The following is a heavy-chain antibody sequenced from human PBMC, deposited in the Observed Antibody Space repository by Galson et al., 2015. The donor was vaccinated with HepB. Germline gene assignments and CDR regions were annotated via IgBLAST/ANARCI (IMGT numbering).Heavy chain of an antibody. CDR2: INSDGSST. Sequence: SLRLSCAASGFTFSSYWMHWVRQAPGKGLVWVSRINSDGSSTSYADSVKGRLTISRDNAKNTLYLQMNSLRAEDTAVYYCAREKTGTPWLVAGMDVWGQGTTVTVSS. V-gene: IGHV3-74*01. D-gene: IGHD1-1*01. CDR3: AREKTGTPWLVAGMDV. J-gene: IGHJ6*02. CDR1: GFTFSSYW.